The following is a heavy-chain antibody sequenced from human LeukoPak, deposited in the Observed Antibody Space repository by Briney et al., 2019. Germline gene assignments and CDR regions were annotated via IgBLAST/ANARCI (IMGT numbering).Heavy chain of an antibody. CDR3: ARGSGYSSGWYSAFDI. V-gene: IGHV4-59*01. CDR2: IYYSGST. D-gene: IGHD6-19*01. J-gene: IGHJ3*02. CDR1: GGSISSYY. Sequence: SETPSLTCTVSGGSISSYYWSWIRQPPGKGLEWIGYIYYSGSTNYNPSLKSRVTISVDTSKNQFSLKLSSVTAADTAVYYRARGSGYSSGWYSAFDIWGQGTMVTVSS.